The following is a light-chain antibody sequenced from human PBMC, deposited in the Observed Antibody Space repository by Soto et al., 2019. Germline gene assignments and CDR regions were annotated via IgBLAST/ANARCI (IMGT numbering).Light chain of an antibody. CDR3: QQYGRTSWT. CDR1: QSVSTNF. J-gene: IGKJ1*01. V-gene: IGKV3-20*01. Sequence: EIVLTQSPGTLSLSPGEGETISCRASQSVSTNFFAWYQQKPGQASRLLIYGASTRATGIPDRFSGSGSGTDFTLTISRLEPEDFAVYYCQQYGRTSWTFGQGTKV. CDR2: GAS.